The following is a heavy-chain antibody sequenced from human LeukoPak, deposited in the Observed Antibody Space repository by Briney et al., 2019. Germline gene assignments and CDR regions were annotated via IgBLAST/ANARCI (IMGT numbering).Heavy chain of an antibody. Sequence: SETLSLTCTVSGGSISSSSYYWGWIRQPPGKGLEWIGSIYYSGSTYYNPSLKSRVTISVDTSKNQFSLKLSSVTAADTAVYYCAGQTYYDFWSGYSPNWFDPWGQGTLVTVSS. CDR2: IYYSGST. CDR1: GGSISSSSYY. D-gene: IGHD3-3*01. CDR3: AGQTYYDFWSGYSPNWFDP. V-gene: IGHV4-39*01. J-gene: IGHJ5*02.